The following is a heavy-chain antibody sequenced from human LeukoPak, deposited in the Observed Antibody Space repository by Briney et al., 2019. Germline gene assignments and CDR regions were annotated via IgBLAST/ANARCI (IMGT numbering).Heavy chain of an antibody. Sequence: GESLKISCKASGYSFTDYWIGWVRQMPGKGLEWIGIIYPGDSDTRYSPSFQGQVTISADKSVSTAYLHWSSLKASDTAMYYCAKLGAYSSSWYGFFDYWGQGTLVTVSS. V-gene: IGHV5-51*01. CDR2: IYPGDSDT. CDR3: AKLGAYSSSWYGFFDY. D-gene: IGHD6-13*01. J-gene: IGHJ4*02. CDR1: GYSFTDYW.